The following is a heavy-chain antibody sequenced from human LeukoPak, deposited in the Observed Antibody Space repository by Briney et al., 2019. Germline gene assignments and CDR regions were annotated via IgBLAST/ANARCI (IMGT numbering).Heavy chain of an antibody. J-gene: IGHJ3*02. CDR1: GFTFSSYG. CDR3: AKSEDYYDSSGYDAFDI. Sequence: GGSLRLSCAASGFTFSSYGMHWVRQAPGKGLEWVAVISYDGSNKYYADSVKGRFTISRDNSKNTLYLQMNSLRAEDTAVYYCAKSEDYYDSSGYDAFDIWGQGTMVTVSS. D-gene: IGHD3-22*01. CDR2: ISYDGSNK. V-gene: IGHV3-30*18.